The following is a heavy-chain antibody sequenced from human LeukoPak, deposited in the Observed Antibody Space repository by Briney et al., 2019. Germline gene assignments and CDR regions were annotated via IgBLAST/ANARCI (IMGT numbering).Heavy chain of an antibody. Sequence: QPGRSLRLSCAASGFTFSSYAMHWVRQAPGKGLEWGAVISYDGSNKYYADSVKGRFTISRDNSTNTLYLQMNSLRAEDTAVYYCARDRGYDILTGYPPGMDVWGQGTTVTVSS. J-gene: IGHJ6*02. CDR3: ARDRGYDILTGYPPGMDV. V-gene: IGHV3-30-3*01. CDR2: ISYDGSNK. D-gene: IGHD3-9*01. CDR1: GFTFSSYA.